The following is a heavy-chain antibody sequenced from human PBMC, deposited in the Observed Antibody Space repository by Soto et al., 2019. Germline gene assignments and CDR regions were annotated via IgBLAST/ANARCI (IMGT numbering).Heavy chain of an antibody. Sequence: QVQLQESGPGLVKPSETLSLTCTVSGGSVSSGSYYWSWIRQPPGKGLEWIGYIYYSGSTNYNPYIKSRVTISVDTSKNKFSLKLRSVTAADTAVYYCAREGSSGWYVEHSYYGMDVWGQGTTVTVSS. CDR3: AREGSSGWYVEHSYYGMDV. CDR1: GGSVSSGSYY. J-gene: IGHJ6*02. V-gene: IGHV4-61*01. CDR2: IYYSGST. D-gene: IGHD6-19*01.